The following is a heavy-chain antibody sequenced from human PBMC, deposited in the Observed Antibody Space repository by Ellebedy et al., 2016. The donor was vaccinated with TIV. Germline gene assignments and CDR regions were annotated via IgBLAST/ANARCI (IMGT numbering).Heavy chain of an antibody. Sequence: MPSETLSLTCTVSGGSISSYYWSWIRQPPGKGLEWIGYIYYSGSTNYNPSLKSRVTISVDTSKNQFSLKLSSVTAADTAVYYCARGAAVAGTMEYYFDYWGQGTLVTVSS. V-gene: IGHV4-59*12. J-gene: IGHJ4*02. CDR1: GGSISSYY. CDR2: IYYSGST. CDR3: ARGAAVAGTMEYYFDY. D-gene: IGHD6-19*01.